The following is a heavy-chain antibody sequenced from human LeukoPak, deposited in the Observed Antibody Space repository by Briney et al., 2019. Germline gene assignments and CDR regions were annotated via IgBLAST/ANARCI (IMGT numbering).Heavy chain of an antibody. CDR1: GDSISSGGYY. Sequence: PSETLSLTCTVSGDSISSGGYYWSWIRQHPGKGLEWIGSISYSGSTYYNPSLKSRLTKSVDTSRNQFSLKLSSVTAADTAVYYCARGYGGNSWFDPWGQGTLVTVSS. CDR2: ISYSGST. V-gene: IGHV4-39*01. J-gene: IGHJ5*02. D-gene: IGHD4-23*01. CDR3: ARGYGGNSWFDP.